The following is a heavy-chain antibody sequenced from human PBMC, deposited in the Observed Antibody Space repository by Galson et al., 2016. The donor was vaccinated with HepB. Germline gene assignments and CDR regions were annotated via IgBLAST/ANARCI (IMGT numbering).Heavy chain of an antibody. D-gene: IGHD3-10*01. CDR3: ARVFSYGCLHYMDS. CDR1: GFTFSDHY. Sequence: SLRLSCAASGFTFSDHYIDWVRQAPGKGLEWVGRSRDKAHSNTTEYSASGKDRIAISRDESENSLSLRMNSRNREDTAVYYCARVFSYGCLHYMDSWGRGTLVTVSS. V-gene: IGHV3-72*01. J-gene: IGHJ4*02. CDR2: SRDKAHSNTT.